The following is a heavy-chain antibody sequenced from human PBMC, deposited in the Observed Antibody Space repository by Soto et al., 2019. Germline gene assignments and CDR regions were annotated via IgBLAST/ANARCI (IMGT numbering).Heavy chain of an antibody. CDR1: GYSFTSYW. CDR3: ARLGYYDSSGSYYGMDV. V-gene: IGHV5-10-1*01. D-gene: IGHD3-22*01. Sequence: PGESLKISCKGSGYSFTSYWISWVRQMPGKGLEWMGRIDPSDSYTNYSPSFQGHVTISADKSISTAYLQWSSLKASDTAMYYCARLGYYDSSGSYYGMDVWGQGTTVTVSS. CDR2: IDPSDSYT. J-gene: IGHJ6*02.